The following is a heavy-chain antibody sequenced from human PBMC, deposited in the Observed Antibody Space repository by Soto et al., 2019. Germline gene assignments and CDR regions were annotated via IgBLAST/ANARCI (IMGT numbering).Heavy chain of an antibody. J-gene: IGHJ6*03. V-gene: IGHV6-1*01. D-gene: IGHD1-1*01. CDR2: TYYRSKWYS. CDR3: ARGSWDDVSGHYYMDV. Sequence: SQTPSLTCDISGDSVCSNSAVWNWIRQTPSRGLEWLGRTYYRSKWYSNYAISVKSRVTVNPDTFKNQFSLQLNSVTPEDTAVYYCARGSWDDVSGHYYMDVWGKGTTVTVS. CDR1: GDSVCSNSAV.